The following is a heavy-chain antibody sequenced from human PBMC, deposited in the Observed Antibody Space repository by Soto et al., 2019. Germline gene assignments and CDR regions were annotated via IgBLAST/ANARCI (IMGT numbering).Heavy chain of an antibody. V-gene: IGHV4-38-2*02. CDR3: ARGSPGPKVTPFDY. Sequence: SETLSLTCTVSGYSISSGYYWGWIRQPPGKGLEWIGSMYHSGSTHYNASLKSRVTISVDTSKNKFSLKLVSVTAADTAVYYCARGSPGPKVTPFDYWGQGTLVTVSS. CDR1: GYSISSGYY. J-gene: IGHJ4*02. CDR2: MYHSGST. D-gene: IGHD4-17*01.